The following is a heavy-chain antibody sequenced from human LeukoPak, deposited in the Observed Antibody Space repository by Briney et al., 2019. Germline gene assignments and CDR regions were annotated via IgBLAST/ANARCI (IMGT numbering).Heavy chain of an antibody. Sequence: SETLSLTCTVSGGSIRSHYWSWIRQPPGKGLEWIGYIYYSGSTNYNPSLKSRVTISVDTSKNQFSLKLSSVTAADTAVYYCARDKKDYYDSSGYYYFAFDIWGQGTMVNVSS. CDR1: GGSIRSHY. J-gene: IGHJ3*02. CDR3: ARDKKDYYDSSGYYYFAFDI. CDR2: IYYSGST. V-gene: IGHV4-59*11. D-gene: IGHD3-22*01.